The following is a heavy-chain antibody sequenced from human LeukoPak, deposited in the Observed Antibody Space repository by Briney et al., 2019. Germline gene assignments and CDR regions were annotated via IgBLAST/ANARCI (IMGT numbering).Heavy chain of an antibody. J-gene: IGHJ4*02. V-gene: IGHV4-59*01. D-gene: IGHD3-10*01. Sequence: SETLSLTCTVSGDSISSYQWSWIRQPPGKGLEWIGDIYYSGSTNYNPSLQSRVTISVDTSKNQFSLKLSSVTAADTAVYYCARQGFAVRGVTHRPFDSWGQGTLVTVSS. CDR3: ARQGFAVRGVTHRPFDS. CDR2: IYYSGST. CDR1: GDSISSYQ.